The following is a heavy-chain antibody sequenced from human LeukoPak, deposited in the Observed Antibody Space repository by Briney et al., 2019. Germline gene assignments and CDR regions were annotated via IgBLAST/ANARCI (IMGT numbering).Heavy chain of an antibody. Sequence: SETLSLTCAVYGGSFSGYYWSWIRQPPGKGLEWIGEINHSGSTNYNPSLKSRVTISVDTSKNQFSLKLSSVTAADTAVYYCARGESSSRMVARRWFDPWGQGTLVTVSS. CDR1: GGSFSGYY. CDR2: INHSGST. J-gene: IGHJ5*02. V-gene: IGHV4-34*01. CDR3: ARGESSSRMVARRWFDP. D-gene: IGHD6-13*01.